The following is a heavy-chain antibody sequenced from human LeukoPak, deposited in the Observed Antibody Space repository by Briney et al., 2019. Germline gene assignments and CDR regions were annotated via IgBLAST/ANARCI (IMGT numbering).Heavy chain of an antibody. CDR2: IYHSGST. Sequence: SETLSLTCNVSGASIRSYYWGWVRQSPGKGLEWIGYIYHSGSTNYNPSLRSRVAISVDTSKSQFSLNLNSVTAADTAVYYCAKIQLWPHYFDYWGQGTLVTVSS. CDR1: GASIRSYY. D-gene: IGHD5-18*01. V-gene: IGHV4-59*08. J-gene: IGHJ4*02. CDR3: AKIQLWPHYFDY.